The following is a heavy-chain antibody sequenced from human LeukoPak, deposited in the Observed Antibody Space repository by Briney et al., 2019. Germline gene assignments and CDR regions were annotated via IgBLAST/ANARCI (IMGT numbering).Heavy chain of an antibody. V-gene: IGHV3-23*01. CDR2: ISGSDGST. CDR1: GFTYSDYA. Sequence: PGGSLRLSCAASGFTYSDYAMSWVRQAPGKGLEWVSAISGSDGSTYYAVSVKGRYTISRDNSKNTLYLQMNSLRAEDTAVYYCAKESSSSLFDYWGQGTLVTVSS. J-gene: IGHJ4*02. D-gene: IGHD6-6*01. CDR3: AKESSSSLFDY.